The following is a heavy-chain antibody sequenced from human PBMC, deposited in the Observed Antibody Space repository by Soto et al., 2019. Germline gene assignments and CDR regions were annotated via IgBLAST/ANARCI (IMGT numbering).Heavy chain of an antibody. V-gene: IGHV4-4*02. CDR3: ARNRATMVRGVIITAFDY. Sequence: SETLSLTCAVSGGSISSSNWWSWVRQPPGKGLEWIGEIYHSGSTNYNPSLKSRVTISVDKSKNQFSLKLSSVTAADTAVYYCARNRATMVRGVIITAFDYWGQGTLVTVSS. D-gene: IGHD3-10*01. CDR2: IYHSGST. CDR1: GGSISSSNW. J-gene: IGHJ4*02.